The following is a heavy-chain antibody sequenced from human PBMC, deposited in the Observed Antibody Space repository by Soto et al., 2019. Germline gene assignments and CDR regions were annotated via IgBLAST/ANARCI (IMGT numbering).Heavy chain of an antibody. V-gene: IGHV3-30*18. Sequence: QVQLVESGGGVVLPGRSLRLSCEVSEFTFRSHGMHWVRQAPGKGLEWLAVISYDGTNKYYADSVEGRFTISRDNSKNTLYLQMHSLRVEDTAFYYCAKGKEWELPLSYLLDVWGQGTTVTVS. D-gene: IGHD1-26*01. CDR1: EFTFRSHG. CDR3: AKGKEWELPLSYLLDV. CDR2: ISYDGTNK. J-gene: IGHJ6*02.